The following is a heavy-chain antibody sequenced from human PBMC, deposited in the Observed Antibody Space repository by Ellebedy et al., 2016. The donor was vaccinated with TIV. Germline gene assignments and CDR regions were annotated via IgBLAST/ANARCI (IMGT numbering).Heavy chain of an antibody. Sequence: GESLKISCAASGFTFSNYWMNWVRQAPGKWLVWVARINSDGTRTNYADSVKGRFTLSRDNARNTLYLQMNSLRAEDTAVYYCTRAGYELLAGFDYDGFDIWGQGTRVTVSS. V-gene: IGHV3-74*01. D-gene: IGHD3-9*01. J-gene: IGHJ3*02. CDR2: INSDGTRT. CDR3: TRAGYELLAGFDYDGFDI. CDR1: GFTFSNYW.